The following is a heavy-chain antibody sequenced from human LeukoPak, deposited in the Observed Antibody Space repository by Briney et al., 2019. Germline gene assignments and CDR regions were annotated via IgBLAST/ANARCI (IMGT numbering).Heavy chain of an antibody. Sequence: GGSLRLSCAASGFTFIKYGMHWVRQAPGKGLEWVAVMWFDGSQKYYADSVKGRFTISRDDSKNTVYLQINSLRAEDTAVYYCARVSPAIVVVTGTGAPDYWGQGTLVTVSS. CDR1: GFTFIKYG. V-gene: IGHV3-33*01. D-gene: IGHD2-21*02. CDR2: MWFDGSQK. J-gene: IGHJ4*02. CDR3: ARVSPAIVVVTGTGAPDY.